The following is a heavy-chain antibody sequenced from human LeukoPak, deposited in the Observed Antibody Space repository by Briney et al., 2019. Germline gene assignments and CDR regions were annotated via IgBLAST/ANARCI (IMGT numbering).Heavy chain of an antibody. CDR1: GGSISSGSYY. CDR3: ASIYYYDSAPFDP. D-gene: IGHD3-22*01. CDR2: MYTSGST. Sequence: SETLSLTCTVSGGSISSGSYYWSWIRQPAGQGLEYIGRMYTSGSTNYNPSLKSRVTISVDTSKNQFSLKLSSVTAADTAVYYCASIYYYDSAPFDPWGQGTLVTVSS. J-gene: IGHJ5*02. V-gene: IGHV4-61*02.